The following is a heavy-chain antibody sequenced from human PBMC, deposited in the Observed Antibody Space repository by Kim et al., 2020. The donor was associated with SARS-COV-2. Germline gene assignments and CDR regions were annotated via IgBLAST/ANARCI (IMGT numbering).Heavy chain of an antibody. J-gene: IGHJ4*02. CDR3: ARSVGGFDY. Sequence: SETLSLTCAVHGGPLSGYYWAWIRQTPGKGLEWIGELTLSGSTNYNPSLKSRITISGDTSKSQFSLKMTSVTAEDTALCYCARSVGGFDYWGQGTLVTVS. CDR2: LTLSGST. D-gene: IGHD6-19*01. CDR1: GGPLSGYY. V-gene: IGHV4-34*01.